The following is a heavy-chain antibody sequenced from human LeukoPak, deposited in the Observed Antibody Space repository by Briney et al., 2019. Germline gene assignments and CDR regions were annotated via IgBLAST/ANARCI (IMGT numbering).Heavy chain of an antibody. D-gene: IGHD2-15*01. V-gene: IGHV3-23*01. CDR2: ISGSGGST. CDR3: AKGDDSEDY. Sequence: PGGPLRLSCAASGFTFSSYAMSWVRQAAGKGREWVSAISGSGGSTYYADSVKGRFTISRDNSKNTLYLQMNSLRAEDTAVYYCAKGDDSEDYWGQGTLVTVSS. J-gene: IGHJ4*02. CDR1: GFTFSSYA.